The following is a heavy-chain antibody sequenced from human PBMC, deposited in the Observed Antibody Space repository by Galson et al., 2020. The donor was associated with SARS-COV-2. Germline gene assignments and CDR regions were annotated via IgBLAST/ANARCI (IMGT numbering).Heavy chain of an antibody. CDR1: GYSFINYW. CDR2: IYPGDSDT. CDR3: ARPTYYYDTSGYFDKLTFQH. V-gene: IGHV5-51*01. J-gene: IGHJ1*01. D-gene: IGHD3-22*01. Sequence: GESLKISCKGSGYSFINYWIGWVRQMPGKGLEWMGIIYPGDSDTRYSPSFQGQVTISADKSISTAYLQWSSLKASDTAMYYCARPTYYYDTSGYFDKLTFQHWGQGTLVTVSS.